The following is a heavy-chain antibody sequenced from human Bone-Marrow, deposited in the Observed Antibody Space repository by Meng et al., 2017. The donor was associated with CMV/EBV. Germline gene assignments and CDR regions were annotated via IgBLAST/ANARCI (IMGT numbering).Heavy chain of an antibody. Sequence: SGYSFSGYYRRWVRQAPGQGLEWMGWINPSSGGTNYAQKFHGRVTMTRDTSISTAYMELNGLRSDDTAIYYCAKGHRTREIRYLFDYWGQGTLVTVSS. J-gene: IGHJ4*02. D-gene: IGHD4-17*01. V-gene: IGHV1-2*02. CDR1: GYSFSGYY. CDR2: INPSSGGT. CDR3: AKGHRTREIRYLFDY.